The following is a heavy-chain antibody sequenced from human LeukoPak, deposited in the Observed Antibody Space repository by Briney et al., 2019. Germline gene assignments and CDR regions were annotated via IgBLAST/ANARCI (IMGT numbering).Heavy chain of an antibody. CDR2: INAGNGNT. D-gene: IGHD5-12*01. CDR1: GYTFTSYA. V-gene: IGHV1-3*01. J-gene: IGHJ4*02. Sequence: WASVKVSCTASGYTFTSYAMHWVRQAPGQRLEWMGWINAGNGNTKYSQKFQGRVTITRDTSASTAYMELSSLRSEDTAVYYCARGPGGLRLFDYWGQGTLVTVSS. CDR3: ARGPGGLRLFDY.